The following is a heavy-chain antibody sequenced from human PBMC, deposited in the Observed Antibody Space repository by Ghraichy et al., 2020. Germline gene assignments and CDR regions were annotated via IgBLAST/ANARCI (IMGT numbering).Heavy chain of an antibody. Sequence: GGSLRLSCAASGFTFSSHWMHWVRQAPGKGLVWVSRINSDGTYAFNADPVKGRFTISRDNAKNTLYLQMNSLRADDTAVYYCARESRSTKGMLDPWGQGTLVTVSS. J-gene: IGHJ5*02. CDR3: ARESRSTKGMLDP. D-gene: IGHD1-14*01. CDR2: INSDGTYA. V-gene: IGHV3-74*01. CDR1: GFTFSSHW.